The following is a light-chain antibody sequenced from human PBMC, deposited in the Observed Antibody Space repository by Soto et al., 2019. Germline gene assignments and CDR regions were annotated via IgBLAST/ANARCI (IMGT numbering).Light chain of an antibody. CDR1: QSVSSSY. CDR3: KKYGSAPYT. Sequence: EIVLTQSPGTLSLSPGERATLSCRASQSVSSSYLAWYQQKPGQAPRLLIYDASSRATGIPDRFSGSGSGTDFTLTISRLEPEDFAVYYCKKYGSAPYTFGQGNKLEIK. J-gene: IGKJ2*01. CDR2: DAS. V-gene: IGKV3-20*01.